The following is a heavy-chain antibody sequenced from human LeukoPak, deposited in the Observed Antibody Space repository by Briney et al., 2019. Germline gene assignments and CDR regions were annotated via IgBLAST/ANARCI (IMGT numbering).Heavy chain of an antibody. V-gene: IGHV1-69*13. D-gene: IGHD4-17*01. CDR2: IIPIFGTA. Sequence: SVKDSCKASGDTFSSYAISWVRQAPGQGLEWMGGIIPIFGTANYAQKFQGRVTITADESTSTAYMELSSLRSEDTAVYYCARDGLNTVTKLDYWGQGTLVTVSS. CDR3: ARDGLNTVTKLDY. J-gene: IGHJ4*02. CDR1: GDTFSSYA.